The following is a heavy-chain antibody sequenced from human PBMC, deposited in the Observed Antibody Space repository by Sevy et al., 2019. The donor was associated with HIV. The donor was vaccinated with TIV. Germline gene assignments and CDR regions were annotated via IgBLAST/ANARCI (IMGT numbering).Heavy chain of an antibody. V-gene: IGHV1-46*01. CDR2: INPSGGST. D-gene: IGHD2-15*01. CDR3: AREGPKDIVVVVAATKGGRAFDI. CDR1: GYTFTSYY. J-gene: IGHJ3*02. Sequence: ASVKVSCKASGYTFTSYYMHWVRQAPGQGLEWMGIINPSGGSTSYTQRFQGRDTMTRDTSTSTVYMELSRLRSKDTAVYYCAREGPKDIVVVVAATKGGRAFDIWGQETMVTVSS.